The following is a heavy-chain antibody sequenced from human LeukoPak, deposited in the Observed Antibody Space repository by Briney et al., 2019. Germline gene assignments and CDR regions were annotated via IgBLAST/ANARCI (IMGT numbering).Heavy chain of an antibody. V-gene: IGHV5-51*01. CDR2: IYPGDSDT. CDR3: ARAGLAVTLTPFDY. J-gene: IGHJ4*02. CDR1: GYSFTNYW. D-gene: IGHD6-19*01. Sequence: GESLQISCKGSGYSFTNYWIGWVRQMPGKGLEWMGIIYPGDSDTRYSPSFQGQVTISADKFINTAYLQWSSLKASDTAMYYCARAGLAVTLTPFDYWGQGTLVTVSS.